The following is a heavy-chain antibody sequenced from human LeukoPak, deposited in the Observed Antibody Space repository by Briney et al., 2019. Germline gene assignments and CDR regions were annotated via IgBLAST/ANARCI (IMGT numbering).Heavy chain of an antibody. D-gene: IGHD6-13*01. Sequence: GASVKVSCKASGYTFTGYYMHWVRQAPGQGLEWMGWINPNSGGTNYAQEFQGRVTMTRDTSISTAYMELRSLRSDDTAVYYCARDSRYSSSSNAFDIWGQGTMVTVSS. CDR2: INPNSGGT. CDR1: GYTFTGYY. V-gene: IGHV1-2*02. CDR3: ARDSRYSSSSNAFDI. J-gene: IGHJ3*02.